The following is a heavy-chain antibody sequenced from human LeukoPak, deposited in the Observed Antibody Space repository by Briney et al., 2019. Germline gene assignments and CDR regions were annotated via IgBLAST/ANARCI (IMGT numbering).Heavy chain of an antibody. CDR3: ARWFSSSSDY. V-gene: IGHV4-59*01. J-gene: IGHJ4*02. CDR1: GGSISSYY. CDR2: IYYSGST. Sequence: SETLSLTCTVSGGSISSYYWSWIRQPPGKGLEWIGYIYYSGSTNYNPSLKSRVTISVDTSKYQFSLKLSSVTAADTAVYYCARWFSSSSDYWGQGTLVTVSS. D-gene: IGHD6-6*01.